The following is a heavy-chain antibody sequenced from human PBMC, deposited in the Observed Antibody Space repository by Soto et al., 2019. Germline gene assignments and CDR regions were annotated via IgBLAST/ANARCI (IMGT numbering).Heavy chain of an antibody. CDR3: AGCYGSGNYYHGPFDH. J-gene: IGHJ5*02. Sequence: PSETLSLTCAVSGGSISSSNRWSWVRQPPGKGLEWIGEIYHSENTNYNPSLKSRVTMSVDKSKNQFSLKLNSVTAADTAVYYCAGCYGSGNYYHGPFDHWGQGTLVTVYS. V-gene: IGHV4-4*02. CDR1: GGSISSSNR. CDR2: IYHSENT. D-gene: IGHD3-10*01.